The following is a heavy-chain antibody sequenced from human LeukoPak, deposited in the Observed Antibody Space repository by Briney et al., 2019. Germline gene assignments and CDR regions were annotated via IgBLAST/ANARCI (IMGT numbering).Heavy chain of an antibody. D-gene: IGHD3-10*01. V-gene: IGHV4-39*01. CDR3: ARQGVVPNKAGWYFDL. J-gene: IGHJ2*01. Sequence: PSETLSLTCIVSDGSMSSTDHFWGWIRQPPGKGLEWIGSCYYTGTIFYSPSLESRGTISIDTSKNQFSLKIRSVTAADTAVYYCARQGVVPNKAGWYFDLWGRGALVTVSS. CDR1: DGSMSSTDHF. CDR2: CYYTGTI.